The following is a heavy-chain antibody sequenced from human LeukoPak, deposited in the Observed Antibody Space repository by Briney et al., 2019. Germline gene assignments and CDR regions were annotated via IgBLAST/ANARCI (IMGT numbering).Heavy chain of an antibody. V-gene: IGHV4-59*01. Sequence: SETLSLTCTVSGGSISSYYWSWIRQPPGKGLEWIGYIYYSGSTNYNPSLKSRVTISVDTSKNQFSLKPSSVTAADTAVYYCARSHSVWTSFDYWGQGTLVTVSS. CDR2: IYYSGST. CDR1: GGSISSYY. J-gene: IGHJ4*02. D-gene: IGHD3/OR15-3a*01. CDR3: ARSHSVWTSFDY.